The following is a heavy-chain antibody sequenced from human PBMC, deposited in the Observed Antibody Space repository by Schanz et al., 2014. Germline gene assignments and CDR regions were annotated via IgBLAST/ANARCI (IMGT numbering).Heavy chain of an antibody. CDR2: IIPILGIA. D-gene: IGHD2-2*02. CDR1: GGTFSSYT. J-gene: IGHJ6*03. Sequence: QLQLVQSGAEVKKPGSSVKVSCKASGGTFSSYTISWVRQAPGQGLEWMGRIIPILGIANYAQNFQGRVTITADKSTSTAYMELTSLRSEDTAVYYCARTYCSSTSCYTGYYYMDVWGKGTTVTGSS. CDR3: ARTYCSSTSCYTGYYYMDV. V-gene: IGHV1-69*02.